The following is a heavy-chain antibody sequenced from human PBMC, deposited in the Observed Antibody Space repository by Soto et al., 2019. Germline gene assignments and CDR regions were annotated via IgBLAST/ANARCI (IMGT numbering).Heavy chain of an antibody. CDR1: GFTFSSYS. V-gene: IGHV3-21*01. CDR3: AGLSGDHGFESGDSILRQGYSMYV. Sequence: GGSLRLSCAASGFTFSSYSMNWVRQAPGKGLEWVSSISCSSSTIYYADSVKGRFTISRDNAKNSLYLQMNSLGSEDTAVYYYAGLSGDHGFESGDSILRQGYSMYVWRQSTTVTGSS. J-gene: IGHJ6*01. CDR2: ISCSSSTI. D-gene: IGHD3-3*01.